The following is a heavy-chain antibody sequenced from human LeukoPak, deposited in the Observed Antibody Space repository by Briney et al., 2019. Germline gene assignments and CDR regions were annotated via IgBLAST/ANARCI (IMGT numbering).Heavy chain of an antibody. V-gene: IGHV1-18*01. J-gene: IGHJ4*02. D-gene: IGHD6-19*01. CDR1: GYTFTNSG. CDR3: ARGTVSGGSPFDY. Sequence: ASVKVSCKASGYTFTNSGISWVRQAPGQGLEWMGWISAYNGDTNYAQNLQGRVTMTTDTPTGTAHMELRSLRSDDTAVYYCARGTVSGGSPFDYWGQGTPVTVSS. CDR2: ISAYNGDT.